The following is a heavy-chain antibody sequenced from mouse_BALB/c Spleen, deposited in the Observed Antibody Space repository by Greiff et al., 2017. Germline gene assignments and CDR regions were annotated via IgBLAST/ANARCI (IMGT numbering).Heavy chain of an antibody. V-gene: IGHV1S137*01. CDR2: ISTYYGDA. D-gene: IGHD2-14*01. J-gene: IGHJ4*01. Sequence: QVQLKQSGAELVRPGVSVKISCKGSGYTFTDYAMHWVKQSHAKSLEWIGVISTYYGDASYNQKFKGKATMTVDKSSSTAYMELARLTSEDSAIYYCAREGYGAMDYWGQGTSVTVSS. CDR3: AREGYGAMDY. CDR1: GYTFTDYA.